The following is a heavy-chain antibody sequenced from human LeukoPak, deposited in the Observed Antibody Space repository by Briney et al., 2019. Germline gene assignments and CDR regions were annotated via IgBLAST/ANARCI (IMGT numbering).Heavy chain of an antibody. CDR1: GYTFTSCD. CDR3: TRGSSGRRDN. J-gene: IGHJ4*02. CDR2: MNSNSGNT. V-gene: IGHV1-8*01. Sequence: GASVKVSCKASGYTFTSCDINWVRQATGQGLEWMGWMNSNSGNTGYGQSFQGRITMTRDSSIGTAYMELSNLTSEDTAIYYCTRGSSGRRDNWGQGTLVTVSA. D-gene: IGHD6-19*01.